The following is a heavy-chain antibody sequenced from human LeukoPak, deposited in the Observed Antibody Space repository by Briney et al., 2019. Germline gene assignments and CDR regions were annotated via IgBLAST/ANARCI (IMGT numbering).Heavy chain of an antibody. D-gene: IGHD2-15*01. J-gene: IGHJ4*02. CDR3: AREGDCSGGSCYFDY. CDR2: INPSGGST. Sequence: APVKVSCKASGYTFTSYYMHWGRQAPRQGLERMGIINPSGGSTSYAEKFQGRVTMTRDMSTSTVYMELSSLRSEDTAVYYCAREGDCSGGSCYFDYWGQETLVTVSS. CDR1: GYTFTSYY. V-gene: IGHV1-46*01.